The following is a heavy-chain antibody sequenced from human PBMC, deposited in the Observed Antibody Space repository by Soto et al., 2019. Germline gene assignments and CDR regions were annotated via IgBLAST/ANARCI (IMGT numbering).Heavy chain of an antibody. D-gene: IGHD6-6*01. J-gene: IGHJ6*02. Sequence: GGSLRLSCAASGFTFSSYGMHWVRQAPGKGLEWVAVISYDGSNKYYADSVKGRFTISRDNSKNTLYLQMNSLRAEDTAVYYCARPTYSSSSPYYYYGMDVWGQGTTVTVSS. V-gene: IGHV3-30*03. CDR2: ISYDGSNK. CDR1: GFTFSSYG. CDR3: ARPTYSSSSPYYYYGMDV.